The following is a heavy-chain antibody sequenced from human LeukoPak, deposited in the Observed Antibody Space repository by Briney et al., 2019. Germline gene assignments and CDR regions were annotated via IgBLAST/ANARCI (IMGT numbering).Heavy chain of an antibody. V-gene: IGHV4-34*01. D-gene: IGHD1-14*01. J-gene: IGHJ4*02. CDR1: GGSFSGYF. CDR3: ARRENRNPLGY. CDR2: INHSGST. Sequence: RASETLSLTCAVYGGSFSGYFWSWIRQPPGKGLEWIGEINHSGSTNYNPSLKSRVTISVDTSKNQFSLKLRSVTAADTAVYFCARRENRNPLGYWGQGTLVTVSS.